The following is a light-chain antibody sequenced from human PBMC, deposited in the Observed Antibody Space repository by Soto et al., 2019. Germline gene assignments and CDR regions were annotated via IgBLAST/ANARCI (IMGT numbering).Light chain of an antibody. CDR2: DAS. J-gene: IGKJ1*01. V-gene: IGKV1-5*01. Sequence: IQMPQSPSTLSASVGDRVTISCRASQTISSWLAWYQQRPGKAPKLLIYDASSLESGVPSRFSGSGSGTEFTLTISSLQPDDFATYYCQQHNSYPWTFGQGTKVDIK. CDR1: QTISSW. CDR3: QQHNSYPWT.